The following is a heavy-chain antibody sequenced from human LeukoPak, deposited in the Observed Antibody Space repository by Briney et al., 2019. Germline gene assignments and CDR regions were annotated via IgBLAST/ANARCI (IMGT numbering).Heavy chain of an antibody. CDR1: GGSISSSSYY. CDR3: ARGTSTVTTGMTTPD. J-gene: IGHJ4*02. CDR2: INHSGST. Sequence: SETLSLTCTVSGGSISSSSYYWGWIRQPPGKGLEWIGEINHSGSTNYNPSLKSRVTISVDTSKNQFSLKLSSVTAADTAVYYCARGTSTVTTGMTTPDWGQGTLVTVSS. V-gene: IGHV4-39*07. D-gene: IGHD4-17*01.